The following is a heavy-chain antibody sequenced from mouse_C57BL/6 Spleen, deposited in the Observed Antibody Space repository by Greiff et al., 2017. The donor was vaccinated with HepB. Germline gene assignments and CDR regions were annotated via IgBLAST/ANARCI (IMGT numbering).Heavy chain of an antibody. D-gene: IGHD1-1*01. Sequence: EVQLQQSGAELVRPGASVKLSCTASGFNIKDDYMHWVKQRPEQGLEWIGWIDPENGDTEYASKFQGKATITADTSSNTAYLQLSSLTSEDTAVYYWTLLYYYGSSYAFAYWGQGTLVTVSA. CDR2: IDPENGDT. CDR3: TLLYYYGSSYAFAY. CDR1: GFNIKDDY. J-gene: IGHJ3*01. V-gene: IGHV14-4*01.